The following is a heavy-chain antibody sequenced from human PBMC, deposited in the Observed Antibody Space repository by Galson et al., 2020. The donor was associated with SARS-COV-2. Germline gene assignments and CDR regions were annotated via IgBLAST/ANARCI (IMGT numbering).Heavy chain of an antibody. Sequence: SETLSLTCTVSGASIRRDGFYWSWIRQHPGKGLEWIGYIYYSGTTYYNPSLKSRAAISVDTSMNQFSLSLNSVTAADTAGYCGARDTAGGNSDYWGQGTLVIVSS. CDR3: ARDTAGGNSDY. V-gene: IGHV4-31*03. CDR2: IYYSGTT. D-gene: IGHD2-15*01. CDR1: GASIRRDGFY. J-gene: IGHJ4*02.